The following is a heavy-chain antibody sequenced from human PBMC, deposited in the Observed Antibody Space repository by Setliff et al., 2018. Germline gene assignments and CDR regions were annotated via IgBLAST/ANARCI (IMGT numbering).Heavy chain of an antibody. CDR2: TRSKAHDETP. Sequence: LRLSCTASGFTFGDYGMNWVRQAPGKGLEWVGFTRSKAHDETPQYAASVAGRFTISRDDSESIVYLQMNSLRVEDTALYYCARDGNNWNDLDYWGHGTLVTVSS. V-gene: IGHV3-49*04. D-gene: IGHD1-20*01. J-gene: IGHJ4*01. CDR1: GFTFGDYG. CDR3: ARDGNNWNDLDY.